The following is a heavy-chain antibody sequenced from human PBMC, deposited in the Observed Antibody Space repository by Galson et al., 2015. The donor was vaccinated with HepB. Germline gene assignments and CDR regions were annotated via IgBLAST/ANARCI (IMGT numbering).Heavy chain of an antibody. D-gene: IGHD3-22*01. J-gene: IGHJ3*02. Sequence: SLRLSCAASGFTFSTYVMNWVRQAPGKGLEWVSGISGISSSTFYADSVKGRFTISRDNSKNTLYLQMDTLRAEDTAVYYCAKGTYYYDSSGYYYGGGAFDIRGQGTVVTVSS. CDR3: AKGTYYYDSSGYYYGGGAFDI. CDR2: ISGISSST. CDR1: GFTFSTYV. V-gene: IGHV3-23*01.